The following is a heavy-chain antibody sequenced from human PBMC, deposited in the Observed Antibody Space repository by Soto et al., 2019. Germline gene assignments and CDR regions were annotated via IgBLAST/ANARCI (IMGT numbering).Heavy chain of an antibody. CDR1: GFTFSSYA. Sequence: PGGSLRLSCAASGFTFSSYAMHWVRQAPGKGLEWVAVISYDGSNKYYADSVKGRFTISRDNSKNTLYLQMNSLRAEDTAVYYCARGLGYFDYWGQGTLVTVSS. CDR3: ARGLGYFDY. V-gene: IGHV3-30-3*01. CDR2: ISYDGSNK. J-gene: IGHJ4*02.